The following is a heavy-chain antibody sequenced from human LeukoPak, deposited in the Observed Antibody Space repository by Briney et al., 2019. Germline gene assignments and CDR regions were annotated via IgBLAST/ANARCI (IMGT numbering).Heavy chain of an antibody. CDR2: IYYTGIT. CDR1: GGSISTSIYY. Sequence: SETLSLTCTVSGGSISTSIYYWGWIRQPPGKGLEWIGSIYYTGITYYNPSPKSRVTISVDTSKSQFSLKLSSVTAADTAVYFCARGVDCSDFAFDIWGQGTMVTVSS. CDR3: ARGVDCSDFAFDI. J-gene: IGHJ3*02. V-gene: IGHV4-39*07. D-gene: IGHD2-15*01.